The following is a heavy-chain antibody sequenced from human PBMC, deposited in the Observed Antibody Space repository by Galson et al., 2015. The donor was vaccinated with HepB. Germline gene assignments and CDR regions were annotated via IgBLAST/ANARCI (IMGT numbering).Heavy chain of an antibody. CDR2: ISSSSRYI. Sequence: SLRLSCAASGFTFSSYSMNWVRQAPGKGLEWVSSISSSSRYIYYADSVKGRFTISRDNAKNSLYLQMNSLRAEDTAVYYCARELGGNFDYWGQGTLVTVSS. CDR1: GFTFSSYS. D-gene: IGHD1-1*01. V-gene: IGHV3-21*01. J-gene: IGHJ4*02. CDR3: ARELGGNFDY.